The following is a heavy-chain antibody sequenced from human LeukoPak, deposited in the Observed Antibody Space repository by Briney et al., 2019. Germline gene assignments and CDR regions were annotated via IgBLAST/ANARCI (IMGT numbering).Heavy chain of an antibody. CDR3: ARGSGSYRAEYFQH. CDR2: IYYSGST. Sequence: SETLSLTCTVSGGSISSSSYYWGWIRQPPGKGLEWIGSIYYSGSTYYNPSLKSRVTISVDTSKNQFSLKLSSVTAADTAVYYCARGSGSYRAEYFQHWGQGTLVTVSS. J-gene: IGHJ1*01. CDR1: GGSISSSSYY. V-gene: IGHV4-39*07. D-gene: IGHD1-26*01.